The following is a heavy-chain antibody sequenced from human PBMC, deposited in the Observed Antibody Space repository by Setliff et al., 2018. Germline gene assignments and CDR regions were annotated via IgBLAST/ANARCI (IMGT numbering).Heavy chain of an antibody. CDR1: GYTCTGCY. V-gene: IGHV1-18*04. CDR3: ARFGGSCSSSSGYASDL. CDR2: ISSYNGKT. Sequence: ASVKVSCKASGYTCTGCYFHWVREAPGQGLEWMGWISSYNGKTNYAQKLQGRVTMTTDTSTSTAYMELRSLTSDATAVYFCARFGGSCSSSSGYASDLWGQGTMVTVSS. D-gene: IGHD2-2*01. J-gene: IGHJ3*01.